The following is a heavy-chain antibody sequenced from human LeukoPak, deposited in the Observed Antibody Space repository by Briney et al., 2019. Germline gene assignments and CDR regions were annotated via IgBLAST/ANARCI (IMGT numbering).Heavy chain of an antibody. J-gene: IGHJ3*02. V-gene: IGHV1-2*02. D-gene: IGHD4-23*01. CDR1: GYTFTGYY. CDR3: ARDLGYGGKASYDASDI. Sequence: GASVKVSCKASGYTFTGYYMHWVRQAPGQGLEWMGWINPNSGGTNYAQKFQGRVTMTRDTSISTAYMELSRLRSDDTAVYYCARDLGYGGKASYDASDIWGQGTMVTVSS. CDR2: INPNSGGT.